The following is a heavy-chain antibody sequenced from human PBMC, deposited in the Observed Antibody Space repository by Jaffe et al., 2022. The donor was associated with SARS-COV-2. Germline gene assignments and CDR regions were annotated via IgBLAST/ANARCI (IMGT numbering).Heavy chain of an antibody. V-gene: IGHV3-74*01. Sequence: EVQLVESGGGLVQPGGSLRLSCAASGFTFSSYWMHWVRQAPGKGLVWVALINTGGTSTSYADSVKGRFTISRDNAKNMLYLQMNSLTADDTAVYYCSGPYSYDMDVWGQGTTVTVSS. CDR1: GFTFSSYW. CDR2: INTGGTST. J-gene: IGHJ6*02. CDR3: SGPYSYDMDV. D-gene: IGHD5-12*01.